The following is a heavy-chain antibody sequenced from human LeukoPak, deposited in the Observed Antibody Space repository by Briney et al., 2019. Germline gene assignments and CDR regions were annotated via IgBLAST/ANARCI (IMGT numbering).Heavy chain of an antibody. V-gene: IGHV4-34*01. CDR1: GGSFSGYY. J-gene: IGHJ6*03. CDR3: ARNGPYGSGSYYNTPFHYYMDV. CDR2: INRSGST. Sequence: SETLSLTXAVYGGSFSGYYWSWVRQPPGKGLEWIGEINRSGSTNYNPSLKSRVTISVDTSKNQFSLKLSSVTAADTAVYYCARNGPYGSGSYYNTPFHYYMDVWGKGTTVTVSS. D-gene: IGHD3-10*01.